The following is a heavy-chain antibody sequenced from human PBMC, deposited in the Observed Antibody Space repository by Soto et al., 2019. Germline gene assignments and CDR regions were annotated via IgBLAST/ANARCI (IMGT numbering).Heavy chain of an antibody. CDR2: IYHSGST. J-gene: IGHJ5*02. Sequence: QVQLQESGPGLVKPSGTLSLTCAVSGGSISSSNWWSWVRQPPGKGLEWIGEIYHSGSTNYNPSLKGRVTISVAKSKDQVSLKLSTVTAADTAVYYCARVGLWFGEGGGWFDPWGQGTLVTVSS. CDR3: ARVGLWFGEGGGWFDP. CDR1: GGSISSSNW. D-gene: IGHD3-10*01. V-gene: IGHV4-4*02.